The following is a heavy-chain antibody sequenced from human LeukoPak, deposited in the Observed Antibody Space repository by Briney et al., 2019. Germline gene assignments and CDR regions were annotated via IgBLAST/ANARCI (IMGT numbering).Heavy chain of an antibody. CDR3: ASWPGGWYGEDS. J-gene: IGHJ4*02. V-gene: IGHV3-53*01. D-gene: IGHD6-19*01. Sequence: GGSLRLSCAATGLTVSSNFMSWVRQAPGKGLEWVSVIYGGGSTYYADSVKGRFTISRDTPRNTLYLQMNSLRVEDTAVYYCASWPGGWYGEDSWGQGTLVTVSS. CDR2: IYGGGST. CDR1: GLTVSSNF.